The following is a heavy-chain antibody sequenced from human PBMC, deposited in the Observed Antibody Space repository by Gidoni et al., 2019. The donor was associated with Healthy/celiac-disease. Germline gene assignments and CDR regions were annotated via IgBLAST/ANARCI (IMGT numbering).Heavy chain of an antibody. V-gene: IGHV3-7*01. J-gene: IGHJ4*02. D-gene: IGHD3-16*01. Sequence: EVQLVESGGGLVQPGGSLRLSCAAPGFTFSSYWMSWVRQAPGKGLEWVANIKQDGSEKYYVDSVKGRFTISRDNAKNSLYLQMNSLRAEDTAVYYCASDLFGGGYWGQGTLVTVSS. CDR3: ASDLFGGGY. CDR1: GFTFSSYW. CDR2: IKQDGSEK.